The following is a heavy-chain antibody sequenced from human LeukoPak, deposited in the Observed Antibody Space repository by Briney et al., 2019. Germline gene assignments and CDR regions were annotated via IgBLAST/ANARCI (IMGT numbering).Heavy chain of an antibody. CDR2: MYYSGSS. V-gene: IGHV4-39*01. CDR3: GVAPDY. CDR1: GGSISSGSKY. J-gene: IGHJ4*02. Sequence: SETLSLTCTVSGGSISSGSKYRGWIRQPPGEGLEWIRSMYYSGSSYYNPSLKSRVTISVDTSKNQFSLRLTSVTAADTAVYYCGVAPDYWGQGTLVTVSS. D-gene: IGHD3-3*01.